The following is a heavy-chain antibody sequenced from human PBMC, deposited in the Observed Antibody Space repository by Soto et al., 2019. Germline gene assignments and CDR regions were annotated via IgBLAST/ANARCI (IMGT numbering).Heavy chain of an antibody. CDR1: GGSFSSFY. Sequence: SETLSLTCDVSGGSFSSFYWAWIRQPPGKGLEWIGEVSNYGTSNYNPSLKSRVTMSVATSKNRFSLTLTSVTAADTAVYYCAGGDFSGGSCYSTSWGQGTLVTVSS. CDR2: VSNYGTS. V-gene: IGHV4-34*01. D-gene: IGHD2-15*01. J-gene: IGHJ5*02. CDR3: AGGDFSGGSCYSTS.